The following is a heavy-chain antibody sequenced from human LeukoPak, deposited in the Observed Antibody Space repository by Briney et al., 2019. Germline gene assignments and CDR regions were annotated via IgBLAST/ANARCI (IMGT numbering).Heavy chain of an antibody. CDR1: GGSISSSSYY. J-gene: IGHJ4*02. V-gene: IGHV4-39*07. CDR3: ARLDGCNEVFDY. D-gene: IGHD5-24*01. Sequence: SETLSLTCTVSGGSISSSSYYWGWIRQPPGKGLEWIGNIYYSGSTYYNPSLKSRVTISIDTSKNQFSLKLSSVTAADTAVYYCARLDGCNEVFDYWGQGTLVTVSS. CDR2: IYYSGST.